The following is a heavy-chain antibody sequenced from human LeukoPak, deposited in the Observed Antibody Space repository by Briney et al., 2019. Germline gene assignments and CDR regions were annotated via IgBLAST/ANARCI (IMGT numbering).Heavy chain of an antibody. CDR1: GFTFDDYA. Sequence: GGSLRLSCAASGFTFDDYAMHWVRQAPGKGLEWVSLISGDGGSTYYADSVKGRFTISRDNSKNSLYLQMNSLRTEDTALYYCAKDSMVRGVMYDYYYYYGMDVWGQGTTVTVSS. J-gene: IGHJ6*02. CDR2: ISGDGGST. CDR3: AKDSMVRGVMYDYYYYYGMDV. V-gene: IGHV3-43*02. D-gene: IGHD3-10*01.